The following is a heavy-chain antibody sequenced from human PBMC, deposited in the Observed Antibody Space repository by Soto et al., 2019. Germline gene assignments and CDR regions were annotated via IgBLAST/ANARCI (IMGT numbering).Heavy chain of an antibody. J-gene: IGHJ5*02. CDR3: AKRGHYYDSSGYPNWFDP. D-gene: IGHD3-22*01. CDR1: GFTFSSYA. CDR2: ISGSGGST. V-gene: IGHV3-23*01. Sequence: EVQLLESGGGLVQPGGSLRLSCAASGFTFSSYAMSWVRQAPGKGLEWVSAISGSGGSTYYADSVKGRFTISRDNSKNTLYLQMNSLRAEDTAVYYCAKRGHYYDSSGYPNWFDPWGQGTLVTVSS.